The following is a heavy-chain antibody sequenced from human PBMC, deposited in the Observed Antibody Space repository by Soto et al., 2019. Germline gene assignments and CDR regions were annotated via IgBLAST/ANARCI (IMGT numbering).Heavy chain of an antibody. Sequence: EVQLVESGGGLVQPGGSLRLSCAASGFIFSSYRMNWVRQAPGKGLEWLSYLSGSTDNIYYADSVRGRFTISRDNARNSLYMHMNSLRAEDTAVYYCERGHSIDYWGQGNLVTVSS. V-gene: IGHV3-48*01. CDR2: LSGSTDNI. CDR3: ERGHSIDY. D-gene: IGHD5-18*01. J-gene: IGHJ4*02. CDR1: GFIFSSYR.